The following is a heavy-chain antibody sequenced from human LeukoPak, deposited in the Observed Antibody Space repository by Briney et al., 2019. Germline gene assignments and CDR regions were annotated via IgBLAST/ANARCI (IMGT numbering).Heavy chain of an antibody. CDR1: GYTFTGYY. J-gene: IGHJ2*01. D-gene: IGHD3-10*01. CDR2: INPNSGGT. V-gene: IGHV1-2*02. CDR3: VRHYGSGSYGYFDV. Sequence: ASVKVSCKASGYTFTGYYMHWVRQAPGQGLEWMGWINPNSGGTNYAQKFQGRVTMTRDTSISTAYLQWSSLKASDIAMYYCVRHYGSGSYGYFDVWGRGTLVTVPS.